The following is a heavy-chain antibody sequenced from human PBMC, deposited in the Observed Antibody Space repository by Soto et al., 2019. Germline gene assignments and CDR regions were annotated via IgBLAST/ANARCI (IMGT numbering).Heavy chain of an antibody. CDR3: ARQTVSSGWHYGNWFDP. Sequence: QEQLVQCGAEVQKPGSSVKVSCKVSGGTFNTFAISWVRQAPGQGLEWMGGIIPIFNTAKYAQKFQARVTITADKSTSTVHMELSSLRSEDTAVYYCARQTVSSGWHYGNWFDPWGQGTLVTVSS. J-gene: IGHJ5*02. CDR2: IIPIFNTA. D-gene: IGHD6-19*01. V-gene: IGHV1-69*06. CDR1: GGTFNTFA.